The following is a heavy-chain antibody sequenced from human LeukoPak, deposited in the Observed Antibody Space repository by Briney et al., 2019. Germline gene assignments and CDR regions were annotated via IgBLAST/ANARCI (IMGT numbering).Heavy chain of an antibody. Sequence: GGSLRLSCAASGFTFSSYAMSWVRQAPGKGLEWVSVIYSGGSTYYADSVKGRFTISRDNSKNTLYLQMNSLRAEDTAVYYCARRTAANHYWGQGTLVTVSS. J-gene: IGHJ4*02. V-gene: IGHV3-66*01. CDR1: GFTFSSYA. CDR2: IYSGGST. D-gene: IGHD2-15*01. CDR3: ARRTAANHY.